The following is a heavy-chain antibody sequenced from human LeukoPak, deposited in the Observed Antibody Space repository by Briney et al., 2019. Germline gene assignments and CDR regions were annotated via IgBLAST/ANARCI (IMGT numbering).Heavy chain of an antibody. J-gene: IGHJ2*01. Sequence: SETLSLTCTVSGGSISSSSYYWGWIRQPPGKGLEWIGSIYYSGSTYYNPSLKSRVTISVDTSKNQFSLKLSSVTAADTAVYYCARLEEQLWSLYDWYFDLWGRGTLVTVSS. D-gene: IGHD5-18*01. CDR3: ARLEEQLWSLYDWYFDL. CDR1: GGSISSSSYY. V-gene: IGHV4-39*01. CDR2: IYYSGST.